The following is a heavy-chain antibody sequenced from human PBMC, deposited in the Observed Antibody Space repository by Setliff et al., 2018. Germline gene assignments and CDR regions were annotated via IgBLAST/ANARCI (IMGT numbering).Heavy chain of an antibody. CDR3: AREQWLDPPGYYYKDV. J-gene: IGHJ6*03. V-gene: IGHV4-4*07. CDR1: GGSISSYY. Sequence: PSETLSLTCTVSGGSISSYYWSWIRQPAGKGLEWIGHIYIGGSANYNPSLKSRVTMSIDTSKNQFSLKLNSVTAADMAVYYCAREQWLDPPGYYYKDVWAKGTTVTVSS. CDR2: IYIGGSA. D-gene: IGHD6-19*01.